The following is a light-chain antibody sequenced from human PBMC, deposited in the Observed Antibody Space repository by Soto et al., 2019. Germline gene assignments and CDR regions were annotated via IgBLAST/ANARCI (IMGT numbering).Light chain of an antibody. CDR2: QVT. V-gene: IGLV2-14*01. CDR1: TRDIAGYNY. Sequence: QSVLTQPASVSGSLGQSITISCTGTTRDIAGYNYISWYQQLPGKAPKLMIYQVTIRPSGISNRFSGSKSGNTASLTISGLQAEDEADYYCTSFSSSTSFYVFGTGTKLTVL. J-gene: IGLJ1*01. CDR3: TSFSSSTSFYV.